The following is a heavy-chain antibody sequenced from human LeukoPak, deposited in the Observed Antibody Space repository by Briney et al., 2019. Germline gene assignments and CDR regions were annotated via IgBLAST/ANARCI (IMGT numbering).Heavy chain of an antibody. D-gene: IGHD3-10*01. Sequence: GGSLRLSCAASGFTFSSYGMTWVRQAPGKGLEWVSAISGSGGSTYYADSVKGRSTISRDNSKNTLYLQMNSLRAEDTGVYYCAKFGLAGSGRYHDAFDIWGQGTMVTVSS. V-gene: IGHV3-23*01. J-gene: IGHJ3*02. CDR1: GFTFSSYG. CDR2: ISGSGGST. CDR3: AKFGLAGSGRYHDAFDI.